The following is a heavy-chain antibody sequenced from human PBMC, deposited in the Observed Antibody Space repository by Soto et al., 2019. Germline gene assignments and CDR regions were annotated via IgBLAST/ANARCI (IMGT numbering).Heavy chain of an antibody. D-gene: IGHD1-1*01. Sequence: PSETLSLTCTVSGGSISSYYWSWIRQPPGKGLEWIGYIYYSGSTNYNPSLKSRVTISVDTSKNQFSLKLSSVTAADTAVYYCARSNEIHTTGDFDYWGQGTLVTVSS. CDR3: ARSNEIHTTGDFDY. V-gene: IGHV4-59*01. J-gene: IGHJ4*02. CDR2: IYYSGST. CDR1: GGSISSYY.